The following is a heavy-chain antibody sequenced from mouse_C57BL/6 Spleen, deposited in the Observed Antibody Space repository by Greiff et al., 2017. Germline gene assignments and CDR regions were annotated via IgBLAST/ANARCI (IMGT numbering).Heavy chain of an antibody. CDR3: ARSYYGSSLDY. CDR1: GYTFPSYW. Sequence: VQLQQPGAEMVKPGASVKLSCKASGYTFPSYWVPWVKQRPGHGLEWIGNINPSNGGTNYNEKFKSKATLTVDKSSSTAYMQLSSLTSEDSAVYYCARSYYGSSLDYWGQGTTLTVSS. CDR2: INPSNGGT. V-gene: IGHV1-53*01. J-gene: IGHJ2*01. D-gene: IGHD1-1*01.